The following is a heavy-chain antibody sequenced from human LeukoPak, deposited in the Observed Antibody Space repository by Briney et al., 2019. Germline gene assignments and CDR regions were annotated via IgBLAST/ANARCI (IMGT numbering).Heavy chain of an antibody. Sequence: SVKVSCKASGGTFSSYAISWVRQAPGQGLEWMGRIIPIFGIANYAQKFQGRVTITADKSTSTAYMELSSLRSEDTAVYYCARDQVGNSGYYCGMDVWGQGTTVTVSS. CDR2: IIPIFGIA. CDR1: GGTFSSYA. D-gene: IGHD1-26*01. V-gene: IGHV1-69*04. CDR3: ARDQVGNSGYYCGMDV. J-gene: IGHJ6*02.